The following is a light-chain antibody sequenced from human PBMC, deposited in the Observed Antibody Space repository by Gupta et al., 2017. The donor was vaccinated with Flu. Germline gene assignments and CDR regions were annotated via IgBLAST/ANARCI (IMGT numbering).Light chain of an antibody. Sequence: EGATLSCRASQSVSSSYLAWYQQKPGQAPRLLIYGASSRATGIPDRFSGSGSGTDFTLTISRLEPEDFAVYYCQQYGSSPLAFGPGTKVDIK. CDR3: QQYGSSPLA. J-gene: IGKJ3*01. V-gene: IGKV3-20*01. CDR2: GAS. CDR1: QSVSSSY.